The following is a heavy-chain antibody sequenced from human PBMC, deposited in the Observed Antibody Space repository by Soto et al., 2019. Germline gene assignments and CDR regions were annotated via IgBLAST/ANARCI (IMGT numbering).Heavy chain of an antibody. CDR1: GYTFTSYY. CDR2: INPSGGST. D-gene: IGHD6-13*01. J-gene: IGHJ4*02. CDR3: ARDLGFDNSWYSVASSDY. V-gene: IGHV1-46*01. Sequence: GASVKVSCKASGYTFTSYYMHWVRQAPGQGLEWMGIINPSGGSTSYAQKFQGRVTMTRDTSTSTVYMELSSLRSEDTAVYYCARDLGFDNSWYSVASSDYWGQGTLVTVSS.